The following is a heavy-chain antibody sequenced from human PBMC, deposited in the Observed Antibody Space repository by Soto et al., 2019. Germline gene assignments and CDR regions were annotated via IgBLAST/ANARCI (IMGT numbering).Heavy chain of an antibody. V-gene: IGHV1-2*02. J-gene: IGHJ4*02. CDR2: INPNSGGT. Sequence: ASVKVSCKASGYTFTGYYMPWVRQAPGQGLEWMGWINPNSGGTNYAQKFQGRVTMTRDTSISTAYMELSRLRSDDTAVYYCARDPLGYCSSTSCSPFDYWGQGTLVTVSS. D-gene: IGHD2-2*01. CDR1: GYTFTGYY. CDR3: ARDPLGYCSSTSCSPFDY.